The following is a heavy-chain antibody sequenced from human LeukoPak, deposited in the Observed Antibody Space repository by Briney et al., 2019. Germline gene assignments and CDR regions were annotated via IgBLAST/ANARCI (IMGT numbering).Heavy chain of an antibody. CDR3: ASYSGYEHYFDY. D-gene: IGHD5-12*01. CDR2: IYYSGST. Sequence: SETLSLTCTVSGGSISSYYWSWIRQPPGKGLEWVGYIYYSGSTNYNPSLKSRVTISVDTSKNQFSLKLSSVTAADTAVYYCASYSGYEHYFDYWGQGTLVTVSS. CDR1: GGSISSYY. J-gene: IGHJ4*02. V-gene: IGHV4-59*01.